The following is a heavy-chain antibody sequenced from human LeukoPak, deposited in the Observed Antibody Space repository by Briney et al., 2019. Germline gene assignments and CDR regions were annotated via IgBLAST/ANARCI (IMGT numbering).Heavy chain of an antibody. CDR3: ARDGRDGYNLSWFDP. CDR2: IYTSGST. D-gene: IGHD5-24*01. CDR1: GGSISSYY. V-gene: IGHV4-4*07. Sequence: SETLSLTCTVSGGSISSYYWSWIRQPAGKGLEWIGRIYTSGSTNYNPSLKSRVTMSVDTSKNQFSLKLSSVTAADTAVYYCARDGRDGYNLSWFDPWGQGTLVIVSS. J-gene: IGHJ5*02.